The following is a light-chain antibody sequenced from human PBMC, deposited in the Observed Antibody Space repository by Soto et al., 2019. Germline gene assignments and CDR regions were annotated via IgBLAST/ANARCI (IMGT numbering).Light chain of an antibody. CDR2: GAS. V-gene: IGKV3-15*01. J-gene: IGKJ1*01. CDR3: QQWVRWT. Sequence: EIVMMQSPATLSVSPGDRVTLSCRASQSVGTNVAWYQQRPGQAPRLLIYGASVRASGIPTRFSGSGSETEFTLTVTSLQAEDFAIYYCQQWVRWTFGQGTRLELK. CDR1: QSVGTN.